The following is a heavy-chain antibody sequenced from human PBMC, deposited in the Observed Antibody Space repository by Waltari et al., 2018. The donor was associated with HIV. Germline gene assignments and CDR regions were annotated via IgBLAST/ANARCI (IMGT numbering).Heavy chain of an antibody. CDR3: ARDGNPITVIWGYFQY. CDR2: INTANGYA. CDR1: GYSFGTYA. D-gene: IGHD3-10*01. J-gene: IGHJ1*01. V-gene: IGHV1-3*04. Sequence: QVQLVQSGAEVKKPGASVNISCKASGYSFGTYAIHWVRQAPGQGPEWMGGINTANGYAKYAQRFQSRVTITRDTSANTAYMELSSLRSEDTAIYYCARDGNPITVIWGYFQYWGQGTLVTVSS.